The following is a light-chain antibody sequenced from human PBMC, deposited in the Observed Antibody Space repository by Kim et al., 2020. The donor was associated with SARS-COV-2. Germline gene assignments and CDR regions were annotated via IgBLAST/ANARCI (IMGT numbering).Light chain of an antibody. CDR3: QADT. J-gene: IGKJ2*01. V-gene: IGKV3-11*01. CDR2: DAS. CDR1: QSVNTY. Sequence: PATLSFPPGQRAPLASRASQSVNTYLAWYQQKPGQAPRLLIYDASNRATGIPARFSGSGSGTDFTLTISSLEPEDFAVYYCQADTFGQGTKLEI.